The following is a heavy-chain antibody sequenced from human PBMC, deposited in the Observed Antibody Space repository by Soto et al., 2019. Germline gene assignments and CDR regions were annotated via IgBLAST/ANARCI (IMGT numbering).Heavy chain of an antibody. CDR1: GFTVSSNY. V-gene: IGHV3-66*01. CDR3: GRDPQACSGGSCYSYFDY. CDR2: IYSGGST. Sequence: GGSLRLSCAASGFTVSSNYMSWVRQAPGKGLEWVSVIYSGGSTYYADSVKGRFTISRDNSKNTLYLQMNSLRAEDTAVYYCGRDPQACSGGSCYSYFDYWGQGTLVTVSS. D-gene: IGHD2-15*01. J-gene: IGHJ4*02.